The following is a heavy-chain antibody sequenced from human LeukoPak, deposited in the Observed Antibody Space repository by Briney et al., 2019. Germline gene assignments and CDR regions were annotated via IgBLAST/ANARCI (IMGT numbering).Heavy chain of an antibody. CDR2: ISSSSSYI. D-gene: IGHD3-22*01. J-gene: IGHJ4*02. Sequence: GGSLRLSCAASGFMFSNYWMSWVRQAPGKGLEWVSSISSSSSYIYYADSVKGRFTISRDNAKNSLYLQMNSLRAEDTAVYYCAKEVVTGFDYWGQGTLVTVSS. CDR3: AKEVVTGFDY. V-gene: IGHV3-21*04. CDR1: GFMFSNYW.